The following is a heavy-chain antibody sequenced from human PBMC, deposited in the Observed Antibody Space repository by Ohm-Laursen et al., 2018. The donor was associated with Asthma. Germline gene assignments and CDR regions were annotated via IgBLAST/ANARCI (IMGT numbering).Heavy chain of an antibody. CDR2: INSVFATT. J-gene: IGHJ4*02. D-gene: IGHD3-3*01. Sequence: GASVKLSCKSSGGTFSNYVIGWVRQAPGQGLGWMGGINSVFATTDYGQKFRGRVTITADESTATVYMELSSLRPDDTAVYYCARDVMEWYLPAFDFWGQGTLVTVSS. CDR3: ARDVMEWYLPAFDF. V-gene: IGHV1-69*13. CDR1: GGTFSNYV.